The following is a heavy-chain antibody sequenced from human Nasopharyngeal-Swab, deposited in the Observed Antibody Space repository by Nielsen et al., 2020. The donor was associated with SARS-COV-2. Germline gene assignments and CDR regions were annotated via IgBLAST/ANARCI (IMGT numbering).Heavy chain of an antibody. D-gene: IGHD1-7*01. Sequence: KVSCRGSGYSFTSYWIGWVRQMPGKGLEWMGIIYPGDSDTRYSPSFQGQVTISADKSISTAYLQWSSLKASDTAMYYCVRRGDWNYDYWGQGTLVTVSS. CDR2: IYPGDSDT. V-gene: IGHV5-51*01. CDR3: VRRGDWNYDY. J-gene: IGHJ4*02. CDR1: GYSFTSYW.